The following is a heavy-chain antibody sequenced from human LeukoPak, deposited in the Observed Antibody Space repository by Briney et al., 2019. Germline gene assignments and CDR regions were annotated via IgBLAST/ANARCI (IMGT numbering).Heavy chain of an antibody. CDR3: ARRLAVTGKYYFDF. J-gene: IGHJ4*02. D-gene: IGHD6-19*01. Sequence: SETLSLTCAVSGGSISSSNWWSWVRQPPGKGLEWIGSIYYSGSTYYNPSLKSRVTISVDTSKNQFSLKLSSVTAADTAVYYCARRLAVTGKYYFDFWGQGTLVTVSS. V-gene: IGHV4-4*02. CDR1: GGSISSSNW. CDR2: IYYSGST.